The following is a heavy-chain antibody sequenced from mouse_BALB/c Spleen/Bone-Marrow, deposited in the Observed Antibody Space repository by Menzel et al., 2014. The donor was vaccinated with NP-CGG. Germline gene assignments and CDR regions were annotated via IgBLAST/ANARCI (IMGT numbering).Heavy chain of an antibody. V-gene: IGHV5-4*02. CDR2: ISDGGSYT. CDR3: ARDSYYYGSSYWYFDV. J-gene: IGHJ1*01. CDR1: GFTFSDYY. Sequence: EVHLVESGGGLVKPGGSLKLSCAASGFTFSDYYMYWVRQTPEKGLEWVATISDGGSYTYYPDSVKGRFTISRDNAKNSLYLQMTSLKSEDTATYYCARDSYYYGSSYWYFDVWGAGTTVTVSS. D-gene: IGHD1-1*01.